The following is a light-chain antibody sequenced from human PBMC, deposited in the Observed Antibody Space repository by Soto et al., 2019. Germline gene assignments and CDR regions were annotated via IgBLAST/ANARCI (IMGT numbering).Light chain of an antibody. Sequence: EIVMTQSPATLSVSPGERATLSCRASQSVSSNLAWYQQKPGQAPRLLIYGAPTRATGIPARFSGSGSGTEFTLTISSLQSEDFAVYYCQQYNNWPPANTFGQGTKLEIK. J-gene: IGKJ2*01. CDR1: QSVSSN. CDR2: GAP. CDR3: QQYNNWPPANT. V-gene: IGKV3-15*01.